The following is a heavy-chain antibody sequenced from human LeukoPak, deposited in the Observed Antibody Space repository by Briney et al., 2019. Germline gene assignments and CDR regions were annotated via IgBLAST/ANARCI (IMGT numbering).Heavy chain of an antibody. D-gene: IGHD2-2*01. CDR1: GFTFSNYA. CDR2: ISGSGGST. CDR3: AKGPGVLVPAARYFQH. Sequence: PGGSLRLSCAASGFTFSNYAMSWVRQAPGKGLEWVSGISGSGGSTYYADSVKGRFTISRDNSKNTLYLQMNSLRAEDTAVYYCAKGPGVLVPAARYFQHWGQGTLVTVSS. J-gene: IGHJ1*01. V-gene: IGHV3-23*01.